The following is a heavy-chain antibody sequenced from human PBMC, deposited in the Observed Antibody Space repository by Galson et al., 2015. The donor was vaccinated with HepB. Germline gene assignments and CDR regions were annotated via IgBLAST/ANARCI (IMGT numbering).Heavy chain of an antibody. D-gene: IGHD3-22*01. CDR1: GFTFNTYS. CDR3: ATGYFYDPSGYKY. V-gene: IGHV3-21*01. CDR2: ISTSSSYI. Sequence: SLRLSCAASGFTFNTYSMNWVRQAPGKGLEWVSSISTSSSYIYYVDSVKGRFTISRDNAENSLYLQMNSLRAEDTAVYFCATGYFYDPSGYKYWGQGTLVTVSS. J-gene: IGHJ4*02.